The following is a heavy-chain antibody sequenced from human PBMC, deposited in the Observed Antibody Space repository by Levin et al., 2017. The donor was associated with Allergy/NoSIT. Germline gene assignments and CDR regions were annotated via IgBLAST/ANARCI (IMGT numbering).Heavy chain of an antibody. CDR2: IYYSGST. Sequence: SETLSLTCTVSGGSISSSSYYWGWIRQPPGKGLEWIGSIYYSGSTYYNPSLKSRVTISVDTSKNQFSLKLSSVTAADTAVYYCARESDSSGYYLFDYWGQGTLVTVSS. CDR1: GGSISSSSYY. CDR3: ARESDSSGYYLFDY. D-gene: IGHD3-22*01. J-gene: IGHJ4*02. V-gene: IGHV4-39*07.